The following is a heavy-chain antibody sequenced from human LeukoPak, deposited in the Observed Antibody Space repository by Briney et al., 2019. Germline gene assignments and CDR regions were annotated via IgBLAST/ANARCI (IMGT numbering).Heavy chain of an antibody. CDR2: IYHSGTT. J-gene: IGHJ4*02. CDR1: DYSISNGYF. V-gene: IGHV4-38-2*02. D-gene: IGHD6-13*01. CDR3: ASFWTTGYSSRDGYYFDY. Sequence: TSETLSLTCTVSDYSISNGYFWGWIRQPPGKGLEWIGSIYHSGTTYYNPSLKSRVTISVDTSKNQFSLKLSSVTAADTAVYYCASFWTTGYSSRDGYYFDYWGQGTLVTVSS.